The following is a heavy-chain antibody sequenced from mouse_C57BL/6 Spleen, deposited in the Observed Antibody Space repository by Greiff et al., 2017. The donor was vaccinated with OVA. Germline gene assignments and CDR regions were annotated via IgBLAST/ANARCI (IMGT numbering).Heavy chain of an antibody. V-gene: IGHV1-50*01. D-gene: IGHD1-1*02. J-gene: IGHJ4*01. CDR1: GYTFTSYW. CDR3: ARGGDY. Sequence: VQLQQPGAELVKPGASVKLSCKASGYTFTSYWMQWVKQRPGQGLEWIGEIDPSDSYTNYNQKFKGKATLTVDTSSSTAYMQRSSLTSEDSAVYYCARGGDYWGQGTSVTVSS. CDR2: IDPSDSYT.